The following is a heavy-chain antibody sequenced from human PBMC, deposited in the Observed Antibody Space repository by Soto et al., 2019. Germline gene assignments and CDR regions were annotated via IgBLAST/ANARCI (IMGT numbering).Heavy chain of an antibody. CDR2: ISTYSGKT. J-gene: IGHJ6*02. V-gene: IGHV1-18*04. CDR1: GYTFTTYG. CDR3: ARAAETRYYGMDV. Sequence: QVHLVQSGAEVKKPGASVKVSCKASGYTFTTYGISWVRQAPGQGLEWMGWISTYSGKTDYARKFQGRVTMTTDTSTSTDYMELRSLRFDDTAVYYCARAAETRYYGMDVWGQGTTVTVSS.